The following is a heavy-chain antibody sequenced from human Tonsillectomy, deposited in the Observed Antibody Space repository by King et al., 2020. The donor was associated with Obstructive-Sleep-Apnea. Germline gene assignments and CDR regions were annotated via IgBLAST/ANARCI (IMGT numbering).Heavy chain of an antibody. V-gene: IGHV1-18*01. CDR1: DYTFSSYG. CDR3: ARSGIYSSGWYYYDY. D-gene: IGHD6-19*01. Sequence: VQLVQSGAEVKKPGASVKVSCKASDYTFSSYGISWGRQAPGQGLEWMGWISTYNGNTNYAHKLQGRGTMTTDTSTSTAYMELRSLGSDGTAVYYCARSGIYSSGWYYYDYWGQGTLVTVSS. CDR2: ISTYNGNT. J-gene: IGHJ4*02.